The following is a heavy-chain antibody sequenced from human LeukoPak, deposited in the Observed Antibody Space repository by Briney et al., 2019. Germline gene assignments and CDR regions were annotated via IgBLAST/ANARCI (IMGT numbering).Heavy chain of an antibody. Sequence: GGSLRLSCAASGVTFSSYAMSWVRQAPGRGLDWVSGISGNGGSIYYADSVKGRFTISRDNSKSTLHLQMNSLRAEDTAVYFCAKDGGFSGSSSFNYWGQGTLVTVSS. CDR3: AKDGGFSGSSSFNY. CDR2: ISGNGGSI. J-gene: IGHJ4*02. D-gene: IGHD5-12*01. CDR1: GVTFSSYA. V-gene: IGHV3-23*01.